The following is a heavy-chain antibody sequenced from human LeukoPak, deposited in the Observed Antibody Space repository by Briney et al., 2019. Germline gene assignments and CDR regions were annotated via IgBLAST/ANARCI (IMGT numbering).Heavy chain of an antibody. V-gene: IGHV3-11*04. Sequence: PGGSLRLSCAASGFTFSDYYMSWVRQAPGKGLEWISYITSSGSIIYYADSVKGRFTISRDNAKNSLYLQMNSLRAEDTAVYYCARAAMVRGRYYYYMDVWGKGTTVTISS. D-gene: IGHD3-10*01. J-gene: IGHJ6*03. CDR1: GFTFSDYY. CDR3: ARAAMVRGRYYYYMDV. CDR2: ITSSGSII.